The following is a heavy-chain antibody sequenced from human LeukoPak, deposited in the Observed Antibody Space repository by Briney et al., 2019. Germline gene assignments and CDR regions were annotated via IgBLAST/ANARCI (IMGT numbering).Heavy chain of an antibody. CDR3: YIRVDYGDY. D-gene: IGHD4-17*01. CDR1: GFTFSSYAM. V-gene: IGHV4-4*02. CDR2: IYHSGST. J-gene: IGHJ4*02. Sequence: GPLGLSCAASGFTFSSYAMSWVRQAPGKGLEWIGEIYHSGSTNYNPSLQSRVTISVDKSKNQFSLRLSSVTAADTAVYYCYIRVDYGDYWGQGTLVTVSS.